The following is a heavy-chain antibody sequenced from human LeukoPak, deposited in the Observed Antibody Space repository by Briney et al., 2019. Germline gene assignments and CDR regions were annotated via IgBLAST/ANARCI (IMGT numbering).Heavy chain of an antibody. CDR2: ISSSSSYM. CDR3: ARGGSCSGATCYSPLYYYFYYMDV. J-gene: IGHJ6*03. V-gene: IGHV3-21*06. Sequence: GGSLRLSCAASGFTFDDYAMNWVRQAPGEGLAWVASISSSSSYMYYADSVKGRFTISRDNGKNSLYLQMNSLTAEDTGVYFCARGGSCSGATCYSPLYYYFYYMDVWGKGTTVTVSS. CDR1: GFTFDDYA. D-gene: IGHD2-15*01.